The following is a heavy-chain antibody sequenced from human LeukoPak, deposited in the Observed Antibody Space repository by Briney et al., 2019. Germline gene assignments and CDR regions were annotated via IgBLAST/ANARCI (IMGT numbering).Heavy chain of an antibody. Sequence: SETLSLTCTVSGDSITSSSYYWGWIRQPPGKGLEWIGSIYYSGMTYYNPSLKSRVTISVDTSKNQFSLKLSSVTAADTAVYYCASLHRALGVRGVMGDYWGQGILVTVSS. CDR3: ASLHRALGVRGVMGDY. CDR1: GDSITSSSYY. J-gene: IGHJ4*02. V-gene: IGHV4-39*07. D-gene: IGHD3-10*01. CDR2: IYYSGMT.